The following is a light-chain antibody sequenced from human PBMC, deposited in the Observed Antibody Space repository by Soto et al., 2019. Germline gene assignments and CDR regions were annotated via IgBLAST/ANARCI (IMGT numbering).Light chain of an antibody. CDR2: GAS. CDR3: HQRQRWPRT. CDR1: QSVSSSY. V-gene: IGKV3-20*01. J-gene: IGKJ1*01. Sequence: VLSQSPGTLSMSQGERATLSCSASQSVSSSYLAWYQQKPGQAPRLLIYGASSRATGIPDRFSGSGSGTDFTLTITSLEPEDFAFYYCHQRQRWPRTLGQGTKVDIK.